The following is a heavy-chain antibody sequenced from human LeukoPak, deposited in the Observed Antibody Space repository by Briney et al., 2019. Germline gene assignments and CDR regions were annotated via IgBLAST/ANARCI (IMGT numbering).Heavy chain of an antibody. V-gene: IGHV4-34*01. CDR3: ARRWGQQLALFDY. CDR1: GGSFSGYY. Sequence: PSAPLSLPCAVSGGSFSGYYWSWIRQPPGKGLEWIGEINHSGSTNYNPSLKSRVTISVDTSKNQFSLKLSSVTAADTAVYYCARRWGQQLALFDYWGQGTLVTVSS. CDR2: INHSGST. D-gene: IGHD6-13*01. J-gene: IGHJ4*02.